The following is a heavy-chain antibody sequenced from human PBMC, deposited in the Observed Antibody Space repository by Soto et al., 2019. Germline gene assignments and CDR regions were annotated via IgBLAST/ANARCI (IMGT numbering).Heavy chain of an antibody. Sequence: PGGSLRLSCAAPGFTFSSYAMTWVRQPPGKGLEWVSGISGSGGGTYYADSVKGRFTISRDNSKNTLYLQMNSLRAEDTAVYYCVCRFRDGYQYYYYMDVWGKGTTVTVSS. V-gene: IGHV3-23*01. D-gene: IGHD3-22*01. J-gene: IGHJ6*03. CDR1: GFTFSSYA. CDR3: VCRFRDGYQYYYYMDV. CDR2: ISGSGGGT.